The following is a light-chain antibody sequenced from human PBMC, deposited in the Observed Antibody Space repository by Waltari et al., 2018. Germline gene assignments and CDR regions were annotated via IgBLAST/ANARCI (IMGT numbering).Light chain of an antibody. V-gene: IGKV1-12*01. CDR3: QQADSFPLT. CDR2: AAS. CDR1: RDIYAG. Sequence: CRATRDIYAGLAWYQQKPGEAPKLLIYAASNLESGVPSRFSGGVSGTEFTLTISSLQPEYFATYYCQQADSFPLTFGGGTKVESK. J-gene: IGKJ4*01.